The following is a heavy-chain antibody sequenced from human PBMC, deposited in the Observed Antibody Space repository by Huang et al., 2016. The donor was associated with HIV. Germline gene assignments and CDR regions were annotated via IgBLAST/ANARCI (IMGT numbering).Heavy chain of an antibody. Sequence: VQLVQSGAAVTKPGESLTISCTGSGYRFSSYWIAWVRQMPGKGLEWVGIIFPDDADTTYSPSCEGQVTISADKAIGTAYLQWSSLKASDTAMYYCARRFSSSSGYFDYWGQGSLVTVSS. CDR1: GYRFSSYW. D-gene: IGHD6-6*01. CDR3: ARRFSSSSGYFDY. J-gene: IGHJ4*02. V-gene: IGHV5-51*01. CDR2: IFPDDADT.